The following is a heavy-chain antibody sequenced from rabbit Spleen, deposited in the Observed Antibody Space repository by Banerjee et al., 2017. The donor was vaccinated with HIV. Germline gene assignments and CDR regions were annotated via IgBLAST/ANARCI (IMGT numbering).Heavy chain of an antibody. Sequence: QSLEESGGDLVKPGGTLTLTCTASGFSFSSSYDMCWVRQAPGKGLEWIGCIYTGNGKTYYASWAKGRFTISKSSSTTVTLQMTSLTAADTATFFCARDAGSYDYIDVYFDLWGPGTLVTVS. CDR1: GFSFSSSYD. CDR2: IYTGNGKT. D-gene: IGHD8-1*01. V-gene: IGHV1S40*01. CDR3: ARDAGSYDYIDVYFDL. J-gene: IGHJ4*01.